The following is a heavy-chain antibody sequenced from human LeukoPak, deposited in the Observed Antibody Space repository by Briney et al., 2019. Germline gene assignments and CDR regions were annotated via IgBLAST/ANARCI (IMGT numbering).Heavy chain of an antibody. CDR1: GFTFSSYW. CDR3: ARGTYGDYVSPDY. Sequence: PGGSLRLSCAASGFTFSSYWMHWVRQAPGKGLVWVSRINSDGSSTNYADSVKGRFTISRDNAKNTLYLQMNSLRAEDTAVYYCARGTYGDYVSPDYWGQGTLVTVSS. D-gene: IGHD4-17*01. CDR2: INSDGSST. V-gene: IGHV3-74*01. J-gene: IGHJ4*02.